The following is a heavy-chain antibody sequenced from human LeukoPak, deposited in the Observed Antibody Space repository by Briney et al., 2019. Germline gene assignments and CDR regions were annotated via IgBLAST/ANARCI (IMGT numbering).Heavy chain of an antibody. CDR3: ARDSWEYSSGWCTPFDP. J-gene: IGHJ5*02. Sequence: ASVKVSCKASGYTFTGYYMHWVRQAPGQGLEWMGWINPNSGGTNYAQKFQGRVTMTRDTSISTAYMELSRLRSDDTAVYYCARDSWEYSSGWCTPFDPWGQGTLVTVSS. CDR2: INPNSGGT. V-gene: IGHV1-2*02. D-gene: IGHD6-19*01. CDR1: GYTFTGYY.